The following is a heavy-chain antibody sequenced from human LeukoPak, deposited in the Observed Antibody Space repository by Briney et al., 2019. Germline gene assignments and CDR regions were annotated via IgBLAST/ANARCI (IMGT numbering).Heavy chain of an antibody. D-gene: IGHD6-13*01. CDR2: ISYDGSNK. V-gene: IGHV3-30*04. J-gene: IGHJ4*02. Sequence: GGSLRLSCAASGFTFSSYAMHWVRQAPGKGLEWVAVISYDGSNKYYADSVKGRFTISRDNSKNTLYLQMNSLRAEDTAVYYCARDGGVSSSWADYLGQGTLVTVSS. CDR3: ARDGGVSSSWADY. CDR1: GFTFSSYA.